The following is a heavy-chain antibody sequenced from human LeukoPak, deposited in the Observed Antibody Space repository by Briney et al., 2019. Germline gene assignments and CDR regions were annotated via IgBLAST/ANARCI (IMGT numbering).Heavy chain of an antibody. V-gene: IGHV4-59*12. D-gene: IGHD2-21*01. CDR2: IYYSGST. Sequence: PSETLSLTCTVSGGSISSYYWSWIRQPPGKGLEWIGYIYYSGSTNYNPSLKSRVTISVDTSKNQFSLKLSSVTAADTAVYYCAKDLGLRGIYGPRGGKTIDYWGQGTLVTVSS. CDR3: AKDLGLRGIYGPRGGKTIDY. J-gene: IGHJ4*02. CDR1: GGSISSYY.